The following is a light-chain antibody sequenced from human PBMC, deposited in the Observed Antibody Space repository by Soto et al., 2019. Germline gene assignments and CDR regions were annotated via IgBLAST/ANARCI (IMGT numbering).Light chain of an antibody. CDR2: DVN. CDR3: SSYTSSSTYV. V-gene: IGLV2-14*01. CDR1: SSDVGYYNY. J-gene: IGLJ1*01. Sequence: QSVLTQPASVSGSPGQSIAISCTGTSSDVGYYNYVSWYQQHPGKAPNVMIYDVNNRPSGVPDRFSGSKFGNTASLTISGLQAEDEADYYCSSYTSSSTYVFGNGTKVTVL.